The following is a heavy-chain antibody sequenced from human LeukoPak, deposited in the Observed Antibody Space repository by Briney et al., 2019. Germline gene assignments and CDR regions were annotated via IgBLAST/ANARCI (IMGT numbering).Heavy chain of an antibody. CDR3: ARGLQVVGYYFYYYMDV. CDR2: IYTSGST. D-gene: IGHD6-6*01. Sequence: SETLSLNCPVSGGSIRGQYWSWIRQPPGKGLEWIGYIYTSGSTNYNPSLKSRVTMSVDTSKKQLSLKVTSVTAADTAVYYCARGLQVVGYYFYYYMDVRGKGTTVTVSS. J-gene: IGHJ6*03. V-gene: IGHV4-4*09. CDR1: GGSIRGQY.